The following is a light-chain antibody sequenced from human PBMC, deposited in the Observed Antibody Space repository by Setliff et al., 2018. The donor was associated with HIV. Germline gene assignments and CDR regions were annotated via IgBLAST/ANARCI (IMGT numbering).Light chain of an antibody. CDR1: RSDVGAYNY. Sequence: QSVLTQPASVSGSPGQSITISCTGTRSDVGAYNYVSWYQQHPGKAPKLMIYEVSNRPSGVPDRFSGSKSGNTASLTISGLQAEDEADYYCCSYAGSYTYVFGTGTKVTVL. J-gene: IGLJ1*01. V-gene: IGLV2-11*01. CDR2: EVS. CDR3: CSYAGSYTYV.